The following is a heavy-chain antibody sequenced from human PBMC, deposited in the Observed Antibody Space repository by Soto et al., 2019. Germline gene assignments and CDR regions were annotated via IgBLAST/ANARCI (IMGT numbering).Heavy chain of an antibody. Sequence: EEQLLESGGGLVQPGGSLRLSCTASGFIFSSYAMTWVRQAPGKGLEWVSSISGTGAYTHYADFVKGRFTISRDNSKNTVYLQMSSLRAEDSAVYYCAKFHGWYDWGQGTLVAVSS. CDR1: GFIFSSYA. J-gene: IGHJ4*02. CDR3: AKFHGWYD. D-gene: IGHD6-19*01. CDR2: ISGTGAYT. V-gene: IGHV3-23*01.